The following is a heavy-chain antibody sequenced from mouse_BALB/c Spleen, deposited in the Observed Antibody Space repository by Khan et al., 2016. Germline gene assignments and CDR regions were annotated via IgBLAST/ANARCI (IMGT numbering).Heavy chain of an antibody. J-gene: IGHJ3*01. CDR2: IDPAKGKT. Sequence: VQLKQSGAELVKPGASVKLSCTASGFNIKDTYMHWVKQRPEQGLEWIGRIDPAKGKTKYDPKFQGKATIPADTSSNTDSLQLSSLTSEETAVYYCSSSPYDYDVWFSYWGPGSLFTVSA. CDR1: GFNIKDTY. D-gene: IGHD2-4*01. V-gene: IGHV14-3*02. CDR3: SSSPYDYDVWFSY.